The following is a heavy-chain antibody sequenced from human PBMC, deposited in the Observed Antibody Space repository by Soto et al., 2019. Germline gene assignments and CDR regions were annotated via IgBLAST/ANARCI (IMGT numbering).Heavy chain of an antibody. D-gene: IGHD2-2*01. CDR2: MYSGGST. V-gene: IGHV3-66*01. J-gene: IGHJ6*02. CDR1: GLTVSSNY. Sequence: EVQLVESGGGLVQPGGSLRLSCVASGLTVSSNYMSWVRQAPGKGLEWVSLMYSGGSTYYADSVKGRFIISRDNYKNTLYLQMDSLRVEDTAVYYCARDSSLHQPLFYGMDVWGQGTTVTVSS. CDR3: ARDSSLHQPLFYGMDV.